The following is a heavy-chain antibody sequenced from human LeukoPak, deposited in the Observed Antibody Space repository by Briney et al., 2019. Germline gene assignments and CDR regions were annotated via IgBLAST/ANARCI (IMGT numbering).Heavy chain of an antibody. CDR2: IYASGCA. V-gene: IGHV4-4*07. CDR3: ARGLMGTTGEQNWFDP. J-gene: IGHJ5*02. D-gene: IGHD1-7*01. CDR1: GGSISTYY. Sequence: SETLSLTCTVSGGSISTYYCSWIRQPAGKGLEWIGRIYASGCANYNPSLKSRVTISLVMSKNQFSLNLTSMTAADTAVYYCARGLMGTTGEQNWFDPWGQGTLVTVSS.